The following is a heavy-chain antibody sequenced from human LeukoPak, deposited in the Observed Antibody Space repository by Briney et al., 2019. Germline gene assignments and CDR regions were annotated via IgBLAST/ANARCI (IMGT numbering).Heavy chain of an antibody. CDR3: ARVSGSGSYYNVVVQRLSQDPRLYYYYMDV. CDR1: GFTFSSYW. Sequence: GGSLRLSCAASGFTFSSYWMSWVRQAPGKGLEWVSYISSSGSTIYYADSVKGRFTISRDSAKNSLYLQMNSLRAEDTAVYYCARVSGSGSYYNVVVQRLSQDPRLYYYYMDVWGKGTTVTISS. J-gene: IGHJ6*03. D-gene: IGHD3-10*01. CDR2: ISSSGSTI. V-gene: IGHV3-48*04.